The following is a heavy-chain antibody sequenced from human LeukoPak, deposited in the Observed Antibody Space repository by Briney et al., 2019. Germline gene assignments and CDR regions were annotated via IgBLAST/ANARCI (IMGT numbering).Heavy chain of an antibody. V-gene: IGHV3-33*01. Sequence: GRSLRLSCAASGFTFSSYGMHWVRQAPGKGLEWVAAIWYDGSNKYYADSVKGRFTISRDNSKNTLYLQMNSLRAEDTAVYYCARDGHDYGDSPYYFDYWGQGTLVTVSS. D-gene: IGHD4-17*01. CDR2: IWYDGSNK. CDR1: GFTFSSYG. J-gene: IGHJ4*02. CDR3: ARDGHDYGDSPYYFDY.